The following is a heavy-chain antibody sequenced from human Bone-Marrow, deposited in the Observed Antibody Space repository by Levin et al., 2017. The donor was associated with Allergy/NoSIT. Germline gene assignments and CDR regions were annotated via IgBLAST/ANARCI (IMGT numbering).Heavy chain of an antibody. CDR3: ARASRYLYGMDV. Sequence: SETLSLTCAVSGGSISSGGYSWSWIRQPPGKGLEWIGYIYHSGSTYYNPSLKSRVTISVDRSKNQFSLKLSSVTAADTAVYYCARASRYLYGMDVWGQGTTVTVSS. CDR1: GGSISSGGYS. CDR2: IYHSGST. J-gene: IGHJ6*02. V-gene: IGHV4-30-2*01. D-gene: IGHD2-2*01.